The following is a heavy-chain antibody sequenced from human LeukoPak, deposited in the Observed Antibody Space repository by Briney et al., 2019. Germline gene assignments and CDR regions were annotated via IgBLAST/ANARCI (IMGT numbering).Heavy chain of an antibody. J-gene: IGHJ4*02. Sequence: SETLSLTCTVSGGSISSGGYYWSWIRQHPGKGLEWIGYIYYSGSTYYNPSLKSRVTISVDTSKNQFSLKLSSVTAADTAVYYCTRNAAYCLDFWGQGTPVTVSS. D-gene: IGHD2-21*01. CDR2: IYYSGST. V-gene: IGHV4-31*03. CDR1: GGSISSGGYY. CDR3: TRNAAYCLDF.